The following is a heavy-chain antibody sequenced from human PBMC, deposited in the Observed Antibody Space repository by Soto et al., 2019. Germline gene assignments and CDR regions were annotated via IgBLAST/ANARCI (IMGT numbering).Heavy chain of an antibody. Sequence: QAQLVQSEGEVRQPGASVKVSCRASGYTFTSYGIIWVRQAPGQGLEWMGYISPSSGVTRYAQNLQGRVTLTTDTSTTTAYMELRSLSSDDTAVYYCAREMWTRTGPQNFFDYWGLGALVTVSS. J-gene: IGHJ4*02. D-gene: IGHD2-21*01. CDR3: AREMWTRTGPQNFFDY. CDR1: GYTFTSYG. V-gene: IGHV1-18*01. CDR2: ISPSSGVT.